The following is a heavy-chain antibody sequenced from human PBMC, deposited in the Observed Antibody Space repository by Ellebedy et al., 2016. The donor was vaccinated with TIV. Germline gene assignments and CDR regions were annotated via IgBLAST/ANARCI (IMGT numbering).Heavy chain of an antibody. CDR2: ISYSGSA. CDR1: GGSISPYY. J-gene: IGHJ3*01. CDR3: ARVVWQQPVSYAFDF. Sequence: MPSETLSLTCTVPGGSISPYYWSWIRQPSGKGLEWIGYISYSGSANYNPSLTSRVTISVDTSKNHFSLRLTSVTAADTAVYYCARVVWQQPVSYAFDFWGQGTMVTVSS. V-gene: IGHV4-59*01. D-gene: IGHD6-13*01.